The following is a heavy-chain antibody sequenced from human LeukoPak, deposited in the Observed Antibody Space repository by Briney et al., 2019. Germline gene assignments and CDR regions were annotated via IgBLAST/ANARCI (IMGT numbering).Heavy chain of an antibody. D-gene: IGHD3-22*01. CDR1: GGSFSGYY. V-gene: IGHV4-34*01. J-gene: IGHJ4*02. CDR3: AGEYYYDSSGYHFDY. CDR2: INHSGST. Sequence: SETLSLTCAVYGGSFSGYYWSWIRQPPGKGLEWIGEINHSGSTNYNPSLKSRVTISVDTSKNQFSLQLSSVTAADTAVYYCAGEYYYDSSGYHFDYWGQGTLVTVSS.